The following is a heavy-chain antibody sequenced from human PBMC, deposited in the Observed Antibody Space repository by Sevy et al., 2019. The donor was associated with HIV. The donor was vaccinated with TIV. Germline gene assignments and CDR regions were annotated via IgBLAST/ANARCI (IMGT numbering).Heavy chain of an antibody. CDR1: GFSFYTYA. Sequence: GGSLRLSCPTSGFSFYTYAMTWVRQAPGKGLEWVASNTDNGAKTFYADSVKGRFTISRDNSQSTLFRHMNSLRGDDTAVYFCAKTEYTSGWFYWGQRTLVTVSS. J-gene: IGHJ4*02. CDR2: NTDNGAKT. CDR3: AKTEYTSGWFY. V-gene: IGHV3-23*01. D-gene: IGHD6-19*01.